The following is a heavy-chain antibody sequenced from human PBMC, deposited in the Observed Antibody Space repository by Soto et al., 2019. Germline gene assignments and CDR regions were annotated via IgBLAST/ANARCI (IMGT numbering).Heavy chain of an antibody. CDR2: ISGSGGST. CDR3: TKDTRDGYNSLVFDI. J-gene: IGHJ3*02. Sequence: GGSLRLSCAASGFTFSSYAMSWVRQAPGKGLEWVSAISGSGGSTYYADSVKGRFTISRDNSKDTLYLQMNSLRAEDTAVYYCTKDTRDGYNSLVFDIWGQGTMVTVSS. CDR1: GFTFSSYA. V-gene: IGHV3-23*01. D-gene: IGHD5-12*01.